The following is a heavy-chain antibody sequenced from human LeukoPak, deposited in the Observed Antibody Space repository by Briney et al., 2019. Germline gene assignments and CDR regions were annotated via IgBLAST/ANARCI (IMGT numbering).Heavy chain of an antibody. D-gene: IGHD3-22*01. V-gene: IGHV4-31*03. CDR2: IYYSGST. J-gene: IGHJ3*02. Sequence: SQTLSLTCTVSGGSINSGGYYWNWIRQHPGKGLEWIGYIYYSGSTYYNPSLKSRPSISIDTSKNQFSLKLSSETAPDTAVYYCARDYYDGTGYHVFDIWGQGTMVTVSS. CDR3: ARDYYDGTGYHVFDI. CDR1: GGSINSGGYY.